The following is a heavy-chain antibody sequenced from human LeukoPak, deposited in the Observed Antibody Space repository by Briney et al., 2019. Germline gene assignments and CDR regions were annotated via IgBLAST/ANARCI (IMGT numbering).Heavy chain of an antibody. CDR1: GFTFSSYS. Sequence: GESLTLSCAASGFTFSSYSMNWIRQAPGKGLEWVSSISSSSSYIYYADLVKGRFTIPRDNAKNSLYLQRTRLRAEDTAVYYCARGQRSQDNWFDPWGQGTLVTVSS. CDR3: ARGQRSQDNWFDP. CDR2: ISSSSSYI. V-gene: IGHV3-21*01. D-gene: IGHD3-16*01. J-gene: IGHJ5*02.